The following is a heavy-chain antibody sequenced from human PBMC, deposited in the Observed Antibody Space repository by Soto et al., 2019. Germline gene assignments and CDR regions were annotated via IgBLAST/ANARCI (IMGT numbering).Heavy chain of an antibody. CDR1: GSTFTRFS. V-gene: IGHV3-21*06. Sequence: GGSLRLSCAASGSTFTRFSMNWVRQAPGKGLEWVSSISSTTNYIYYGDSMKGRFTISRDNAKNSLYLEMNRLRAEDTAVYYCARESEGLTSNFDYWGQGTLVTVSS. J-gene: IGHJ4*02. CDR3: ARESEGLTSNFDY. CDR2: ISSTTNYI.